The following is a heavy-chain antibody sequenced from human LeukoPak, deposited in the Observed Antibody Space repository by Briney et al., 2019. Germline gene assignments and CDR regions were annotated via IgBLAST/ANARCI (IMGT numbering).Heavy chain of an antibody. CDR1: GFTFADYE. Sequence: GGSLRLSCEASGFTFADYEMSWVRQAPGKGLEWVGFIRSKTHGGTTEFAAPVKGRFSISRDDSKRIAYLQMNSLKTEDTAVYYCTRDGIPETNWSGYYIDYWGQGTLVTVSS. CDR2: IRSKTHGGTT. D-gene: IGHD3-3*01. CDR3: TRDGIPETNWSGYYIDY. J-gene: IGHJ4*02. V-gene: IGHV3-49*04.